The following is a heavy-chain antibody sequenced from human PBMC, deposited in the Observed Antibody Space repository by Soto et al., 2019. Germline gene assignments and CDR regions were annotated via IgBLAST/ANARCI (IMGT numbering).Heavy chain of an antibody. J-gene: IGHJ4*02. CDR1: GYTFTSYG. CDR2: ISAYNGNT. D-gene: IGHD3-22*01. V-gene: IGHV1-18*01. CDR3: ARDYYYDSSGLGLY. Sequence: ASVKVSCKASGYTFTSYGISWVRQAPGQVLEWMGWISAYNGNTNYAQKLQGRVTMTTDTSTSTAYMELRSLRSDYTAVYYCARDYYYDSSGLGLYWGQGTLVTVSS.